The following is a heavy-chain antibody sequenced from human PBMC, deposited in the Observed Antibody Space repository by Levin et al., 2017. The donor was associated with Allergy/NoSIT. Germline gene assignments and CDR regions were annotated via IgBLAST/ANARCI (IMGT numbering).Heavy chain of an antibody. Sequence: GGSLRLSCAASGFTFSSYAMSWVRQAQGMGLEWVSTISGSGGSTYYADSVKGRFIISRDNSKNTLYLQMNSLRAEDTAVYYCAKLRGYYCSSISCYFYGMDVWGQGTTVTVSS. J-gene: IGHJ6*02. CDR3: AKLRGYYCSSISCYFYGMDV. V-gene: IGHV3-23*01. CDR2: ISGSGGST. CDR1: GFTFSSYA. D-gene: IGHD2-2*01.